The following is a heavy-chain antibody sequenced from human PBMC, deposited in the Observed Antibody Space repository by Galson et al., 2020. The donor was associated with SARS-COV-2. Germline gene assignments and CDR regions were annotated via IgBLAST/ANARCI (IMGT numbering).Heavy chain of an antibody. CDR1: GFSLSRHA. D-gene: IGHD7-27*01. CDR2: NNLGGTRT. Sequence: GESLKISCAASGFSLSRHAMNWVRQTPGKGLEWVSGNNLGGTRTYYADSVKGRFTISGDNSGNMLYLQLNSLRFDDTATYYCTRDGLGTRTDNWGPFDIWGRGTLVTVSS. V-gene: IGHV3-23*01. CDR3: TRDGLGTRTDNWGPFDI. J-gene: IGHJ3*02.